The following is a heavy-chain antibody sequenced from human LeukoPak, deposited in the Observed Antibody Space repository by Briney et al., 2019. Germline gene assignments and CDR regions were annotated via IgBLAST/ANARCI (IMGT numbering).Heavy chain of an antibody. D-gene: IGHD1-26*01. CDR3: ARDLYSGSYRIYLNRIDY. Sequence: GGSLRPSCAVSGLSSTIYSTNWVRQAPGEGLGWVSSISSSISYTYYADSEKGRFTISRDNAKNSLYLQMNSLRAEDTAVYYCARDLYSGSYRIYLNRIDYWGQGTLVTVSS. J-gene: IGHJ4*02. CDR2: ISSSISYT. V-gene: IGHV3-21*01. CDR1: GLSSTIYS.